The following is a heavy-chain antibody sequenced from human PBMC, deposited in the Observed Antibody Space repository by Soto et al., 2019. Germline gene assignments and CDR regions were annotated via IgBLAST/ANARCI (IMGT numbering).Heavy chain of an antibody. CDR2: ISQVGSNK. V-gene: IGHV3-30-3*01. J-gene: IGHJ4*02. Sequence: GGSLRLSCAASGFTFTTYAMYWIRQAPGKGLEWVASISQVGSNKYYTDSVKGRFTISRGSADNSLYLQMDSLRAEDTAVYYCARIGAGGWDIPFDVWGQGTLVTVSS. CDR3: ARIGAGGWDIPFDV. CDR1: GFTFTTYA. D-gene: IGHD6-19*01.